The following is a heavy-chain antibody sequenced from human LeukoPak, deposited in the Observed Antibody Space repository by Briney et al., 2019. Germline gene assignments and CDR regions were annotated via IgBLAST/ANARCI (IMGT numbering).Heavy chain of an antibody. J-gene: IGHJ4*02. CDR3: ARRVHIYDYVWGSYNLFDY. CDR2: INHSGST. Sequence: SETLSLTCAVYGGSFSGYYWSWIRQPPGKGLEWIGEINHSGSTNYNPSLKSRVTISVDTSKNQFSLKLSSVTAADTAVYYCARRVHIYDYVWGSYNLFDYWGQGTLVTVSS. D-gene: IGHD3-16*01. CDR1: GGSFSGYY. V-gene: IGHV4-34*01.